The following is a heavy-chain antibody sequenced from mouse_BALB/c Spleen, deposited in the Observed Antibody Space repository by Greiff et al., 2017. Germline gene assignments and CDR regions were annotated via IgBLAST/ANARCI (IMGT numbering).Heavy chain of an antibody. J-gene: IGHJ1*01. CDR2: INSNGGST. CDR3: ARDKGYFDV. Sequence: EVMLVESGGGLVQPGGSLKLSCAASGFTFSSYGMSWVRQTPDKRLELVATINSNGGSTYYPDSVKGRFTISRDNAKNTLYLQMSSLKSEDTAMYYCARDKGYFDVWGAGTTVTVSS. CDR1: GFTFSSYG. V-gene: IGHV5-6-3*01.